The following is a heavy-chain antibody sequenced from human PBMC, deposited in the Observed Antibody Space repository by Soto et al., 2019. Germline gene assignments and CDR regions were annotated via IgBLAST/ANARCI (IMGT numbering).Heavy chain of an antibody. CDR1: GFTVSSNY. D-gene: IGHD4-17*01. J-gene: IGHJ3*02. CDR2: IYSGGST. V-gene: IGHV3-66*01. CDR3: ARVPVQDLGHGDYVPRGGKDI. Sequence: GGSLRLSCAASGFTVSSNYMSWVRQAPGKGLEWVSVIYSGGSTYYADSVKGRFTISRDNSKNTLYLQMNSLRAEDTAVYYCARVPVQDLGHGDYVPRGGKDIWGQGTMVTVSS.